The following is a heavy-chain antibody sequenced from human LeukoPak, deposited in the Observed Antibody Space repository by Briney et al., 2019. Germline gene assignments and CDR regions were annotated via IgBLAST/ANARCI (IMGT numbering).Heavy chain of an antibody. CDR2: IYSGVST. Sequence: PGGSLRLSCAASGFTVSSKYMSWVRAAPGKGLGWVSVIYSGVSTDYADSVKGRFTISRDNSENTLHLQMNSLRAEDTAVYYCARIPKTTYFDYWGQGTLVTVSS. V-gene: IGHV3-53*01. CDR3: ARIPKTTYFDY. J-gene: IGHJ4*02. CDR1: GFTVSSKY. D-gene: IGHD4-17*01.